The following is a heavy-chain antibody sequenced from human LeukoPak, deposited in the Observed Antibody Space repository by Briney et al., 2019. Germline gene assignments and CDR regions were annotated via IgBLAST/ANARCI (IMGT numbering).Heavy chain of an antibody. V-gene: IGHV4-59*01. CDR1: GGSISSYY. Sequence: SETLSLTCTVSGGSISSYYWNWIRQPPGKGLEWLGYISYSWSTNYNPSLKSRVTTSVDTSKNQFSLRLSSVTAADTALYYCARVHYDSSGYGGGFDYWGQGTLVTVSS. J-gene: IGHJ4*02. CDR2: ISYSWST. D-gene: IGHD3-22*01. CDR3: ARVHYDSSGYGGGFDY.